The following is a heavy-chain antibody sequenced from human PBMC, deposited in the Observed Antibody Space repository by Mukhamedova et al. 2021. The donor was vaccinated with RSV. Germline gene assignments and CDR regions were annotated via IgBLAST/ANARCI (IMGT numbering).Heavy chain of an antibody. J-gene: IGHJ2*01. D-gene: IGHD4-11*01. Sequence: VRQAPGKGLEWVAVISFDGSNKYYADSVKGRFTISRDNSKNTLYLQMNSLRAEDTAVYYCARGNGNWYFDLWGRGTLVTGSS. V-gene: IGHV3-30*04. CDR2: ISFDGSNK. CDR3: ARGNGNWYFDL.